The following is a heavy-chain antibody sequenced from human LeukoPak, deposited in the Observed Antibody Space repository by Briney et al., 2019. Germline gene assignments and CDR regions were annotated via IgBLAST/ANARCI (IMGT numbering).Heavy chain of an antibody. CDR1: GGSIRSSNYY. CDR2: IYYSGST. J-gene: IGHJ3*02. Sequence: PSETLSLTCNVSGGSIRSSNYYWSWIRQPPGKGLEWIGYIYYSGSTNYNPSLKSRVTISVDTSKNQFSLKLCSVTAADTAVYYCASPGDCSSTSCYRDDAFDIWGQGTMVTVSS. CDR3: ASPGDCSSTSCYRDDAFDI. V-gene: IGHV4-61*01. D-gene: IGHD2-2*01.